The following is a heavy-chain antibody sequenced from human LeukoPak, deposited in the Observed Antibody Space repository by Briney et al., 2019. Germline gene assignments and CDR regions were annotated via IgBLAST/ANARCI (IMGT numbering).Heavy chain of an antibody. D-gene: IGHD3-22*01. Sequence: GGSLRLSCAASGFTFSTYAMTWVRQAPGKGLEWVSGISVSGGSTNYADPVKGRFTISRDNSKNTLYLQMNSLRAEDTAVYYCAKSNYFDSGGYYFFDYWGQGTLVTVSS. CDR2: ISVSGGST. J-gene: IGHJ4*02. V-gene: IGHV3-23*01. CDR1: GFTFSTYA. CDR3: AKSNYFDSGGYYFFDY.